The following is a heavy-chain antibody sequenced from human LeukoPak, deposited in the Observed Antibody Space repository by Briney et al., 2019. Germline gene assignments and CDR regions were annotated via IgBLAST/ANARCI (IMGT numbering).Heavy chain of an antibody. D-gene: IGHD6-19*01. J-gene: IGHJ4*02. CDR1: GFTVSSNY. Sequence: GGSLRLSCAASGFTVSSNYMTWVRQAPGKGLEWVSVIYKNAITYYADSVKGRFTISRDNSKNTLYLQMNSLRAEDTAVYYCARRSGIAVAGAFDYWGQGTLVTVSS. CDR2: IYKNAIT. V-gene: IGHV3-53*01. CDR3: ARRSGIAVAGAFDY.